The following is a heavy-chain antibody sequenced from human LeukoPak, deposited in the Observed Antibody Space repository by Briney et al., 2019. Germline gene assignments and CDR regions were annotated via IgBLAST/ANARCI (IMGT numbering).Heavy chain of an antibody. Sequence: RGSLRLSCAASGFTFSSYWMTWVRQAPGKGLEWVANIKTDGSHTYYVDSVRGRFTISRDNAKNLLFLQLGSLRADDTGVYYCARASMGGRDYHLDSWGQGTLVTVSS. CDR1: GFTFSSYW. CDR2: IKTDGSHT. D-gene: IGHD3-10*01. V-gene: IGHV3-7*01. CDR3: ARASMGGRDYHLDS. J-gene: IGHJ4*02.